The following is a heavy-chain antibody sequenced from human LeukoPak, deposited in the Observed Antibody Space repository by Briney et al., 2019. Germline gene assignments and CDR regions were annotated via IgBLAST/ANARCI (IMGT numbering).Heavy chain of an antibody. V-gene: IGHV1-18*01. J-gene: IGHJ4*02. CDR1: GYTFTNYD. CDR3: ARDGGGGNSF. CDR2: ISSYSGNT. D-gene: IGHD4-23*01. Sequence: APVKVSCKASGYTFTNYDINWVRQAPGQGLEWMAWISSYSGNTDYAQKFQGRVTMTTDTSTSTVYVELRSLTSDDTAVYYCARDGGGGNSFWGQGPTVTVSS.